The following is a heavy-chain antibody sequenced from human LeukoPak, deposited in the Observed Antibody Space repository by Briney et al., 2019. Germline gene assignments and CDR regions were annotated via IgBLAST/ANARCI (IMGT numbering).Heavy chain of an antibody. V-gene: IGHV3-23*01. Sequence: PAGSLRLSCTASGFTFNTYAMAWVRQAPGKGQKWEELNTATTDGSTTTTFHADAVKGRSTISRDNSKITLFLQMNSLRDGDSAIYYCAKDPASGYCRGGWCYDSPFDSWGQGTLVTVSS. CDR2: TDGSTTTT. CDR1: GFTFNTYA. D-gene: IGHD2-15*01. J-gene: IGHJ4*02. CDR3: AKDPASGYCRGGWCYDSPFDS.